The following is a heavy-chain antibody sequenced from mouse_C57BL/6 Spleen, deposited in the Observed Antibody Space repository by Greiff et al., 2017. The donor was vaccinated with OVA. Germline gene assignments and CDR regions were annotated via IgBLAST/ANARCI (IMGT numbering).Heavy chain of an antibody. D-gene: IGHD1-1*01. CDR1: GYTFTSYW. CDR3: GSPLYYGSSYGDLDV. Sequence: QVQLQQPGAELVKPGASVKLSCKASGYTFTSYWMHWVKQRPGRGLEWIGRIDPNSGGPKFNEKFKSKATLTVDKPSSTAYMQLSSLTSEDSAVYYCGSPLYYGSSYGDLDVWGTGTTVTVSS. V-gene: IGHV1-72*01. J-gene: IGHJ1*03. CDR2: IDPNSGGP.